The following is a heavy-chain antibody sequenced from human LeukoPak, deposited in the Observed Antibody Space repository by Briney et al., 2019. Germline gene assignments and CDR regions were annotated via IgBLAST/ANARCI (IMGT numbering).Heavy chain of an antibody. Sequence: SETLSLTCTVSGGSISSGSHYWSWIRQPAGKGLEWIGRIYTSGSTNYNPSLKSRVTISVDTSRNQFSLKLSSVTAADTAVYYCARRGRKDAFDIWGQGTMVTVSS. CDR3: ARRGRKDAFDI. CDR2: IYTSGST. V-gene: IGHV4-61*02. J-gene: IGHJ3*02. CDR1: GGSISSGSHY. D-gene: IGHD1-14*01.